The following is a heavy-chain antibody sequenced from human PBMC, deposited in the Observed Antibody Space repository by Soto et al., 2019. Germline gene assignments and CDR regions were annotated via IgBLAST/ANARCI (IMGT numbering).Heavy chain of an antibody. CDR1: GFTFSSYA. Sequence: EVQLVESGGGLVQSGGSLRLSCAASGFTFSSYAMHWVRQAPGKGLEYVSVISSNGGSTYYANSVKGRFTISRDNSKNTLYLQMGSLRAEDMAVYYCARNYGGNSYAFDIWGQGTMVTVSS. J-gene: IGHJ3*02. D-gene: IGHD2-21*02. CDR2: ISSNGGST. V-gene: IGHV3-64*01. CDR3: ARNYGGNSYAFDI.